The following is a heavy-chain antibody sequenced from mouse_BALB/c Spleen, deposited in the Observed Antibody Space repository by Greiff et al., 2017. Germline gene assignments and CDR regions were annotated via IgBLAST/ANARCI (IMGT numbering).Heavy chain of an antibody. CDR1: GYTFTSYW. CDR2: IYPGNSDT. D-gene: IGHD2-10*01. J-gene: IGHJ3*01. Sequence: VQLQQSGTVLARPGASVKMSCKASGYTFTSYWMHWVKQRPGQGLEWIGAIYPGNSDTSYNQKFKGKAKLTAVTSTSTAYMELSSLTNEDSAVYYCTRGTSYYGNAWFAYWGQGTLVTVSA. CDR3: TRGTSYYGNAWFAY. V-gene: IGHV1-5*01.